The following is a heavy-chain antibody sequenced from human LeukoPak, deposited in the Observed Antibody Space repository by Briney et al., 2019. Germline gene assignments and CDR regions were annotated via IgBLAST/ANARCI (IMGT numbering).Heavy chain of an antibody. CDR3: TRVYDSSGYYLDY. J-gene: IGHJ4*02. CDR1: GGSISSGGYY. Sequence: SETLSLTCTVSGGSISSGGYYWSWIRQHPGKGLEWIGYIYYSGSTYYNPSLKSRVTISVDTSKNQFSLKLSSVTAADPAVYYCTRVYDSSGYYLDYWGQGTLVTVSS. V-gene: IGHV4-31*03. D-gene: IGHD3-22*01. CDR2: IYYSGST.